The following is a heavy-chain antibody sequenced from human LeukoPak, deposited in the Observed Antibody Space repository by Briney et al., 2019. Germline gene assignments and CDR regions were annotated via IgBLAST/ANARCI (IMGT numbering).Heavy chain of an antibody. Sequence: ASVKVSCKASGYTFTSYYMHWVRQAPGQGLEWMGIINPSGGSTSYAQKFQGRVTMTRNTSISTAYMELSSLRSEDTAVYYCARGNYYDSSGYYFDGAFDIWGQGTMVTVSS. CDR3: ARGNYYDSSGYYFDGAFDI. J-gene: IGHJ3*02. D-gene: IGHD3-22*01. V-gene: IGHV1-46*01. CDR1: GYTFTSYY. CDR2: INPSGGST.